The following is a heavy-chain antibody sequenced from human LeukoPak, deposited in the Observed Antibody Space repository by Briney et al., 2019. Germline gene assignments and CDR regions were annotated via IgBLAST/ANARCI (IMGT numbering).Heavy chain of an antibody. CDR1: GFTYNHYG. CDR3: AKDAQRGFDYSNSLEY. V-gene: IGHV3-33*03. CDR2: IWSDGTEK. Sequence: PGGSLRLSCAASGFTYNHYGMHWVRQAPGKGLEWVAGIWSDGTEKYYADAVKGRFTVSRDDSRNTLYLQMNSLRGEDTAVYYCAKDAQRGFDYSNSLEYWGQGTLVTVSS. J-gene: IGHJ4*02. D-gene: IGHD4-11*01.